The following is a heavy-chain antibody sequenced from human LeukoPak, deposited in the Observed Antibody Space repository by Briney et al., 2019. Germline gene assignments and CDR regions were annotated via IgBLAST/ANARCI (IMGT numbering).Heavy chain of an antibody. V-gene: IGHV4-59*08. Sequence: SETLSLTCTVSGGSISSYYWSWIRQPPGKGLEWIGYIYYSGSTNYNPSLKSRVTISVDTSKNQFSLKLSSVTAADTAVYYCARFDYGDFFDYWGQGTLVTVSS. D-gene: IGHD4-17*01. CDR3: ARFDYGDFFDY. J-gene: IGHJ4*02. CDR1: GGSISSYY. CDR2: IYYSGST.